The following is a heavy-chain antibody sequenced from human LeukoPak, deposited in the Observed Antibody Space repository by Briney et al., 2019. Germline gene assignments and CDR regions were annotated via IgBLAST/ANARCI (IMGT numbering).Heavy chain of an antibody. V-gene: IGHV2-5*01. J-gene: IGHJ3*02. CDR2: IYWNDDK. CDR3: AQGLLPRGAFDI. Sequence: SGPTLVKPTQTLTLTCTFSGFSLSTSGVGVGWIRQPPGKALEWLALIYWNDDKRYSPSLKSRLTITKDTSKNQVVLTMTNMDPVDTATYYCAQGLLPRGAFDIWGQGTMVTVSS. CDR1: GFSLSTSGVG. D-gene: IGHD1-26*01.